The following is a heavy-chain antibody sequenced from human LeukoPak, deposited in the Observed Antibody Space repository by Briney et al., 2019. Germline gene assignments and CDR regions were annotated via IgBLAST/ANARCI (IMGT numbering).Heavy chain of an antibody. D-gene: IGHD3-3*01. CDR2: INPNSGGT. V-gene: IGHV1-2*02. CDR3: ARDSGVEWLKSYEYYFDY. J-gene: IGHJ4*02. Sequence: ASVKVSCKASGYTFTGYYMHWVRQAPGQGLEWMGWINPNSGGTNYAQKFQGRVTMTRDTSTSTVYMELSSLRSEDTAVYYCARDSGVEWLKSYEYYFDYWGQGTLVTVSS. CDR1: GYTFTGYY.